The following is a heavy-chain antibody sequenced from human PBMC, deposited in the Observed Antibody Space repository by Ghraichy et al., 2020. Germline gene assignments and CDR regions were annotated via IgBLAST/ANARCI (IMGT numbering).Heavy chain of an antibody. CDR1: GGSFSRGDHY. CDR2: IYYSGST. D-gene: IGHD1-1*01. J-gene: IGHJ4*02. Sequence: SETLSLTCTVSGGSFSRGDHYWSWIRQSPGKGLEWIGHIYYSGSTYFNPSLKSRLNLSVDASKNQFSLQLRSVTAADTAVYYCARSSSNNWSASYFDHWGQGTLVTVSS. V-gene: IGHV4-30-4*01. CDR3: ARSSSNNWSASYFDH.